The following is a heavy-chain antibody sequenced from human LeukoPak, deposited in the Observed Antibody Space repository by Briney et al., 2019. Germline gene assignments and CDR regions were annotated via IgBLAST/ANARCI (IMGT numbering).Heavy chain of an antibody. Sequence: GASVKVSCKASGYTFTSYYMHWVRQAPGQGLEWMGIINPSGGSTSYAQEFQGRVTMTRDTSTSTVYMELSSLRSEDTAVYYCARGGAITMVRGATLDYWGQGTLVTVSS. D-gene: IGHD3-10*01. CDR1: GYTFTSYY. J-gene: IGHJ4*02. V-gene: IGHV1-46*01. CDR2: INPSGGST. CDR3: ARGGAITMVRGATLDY.